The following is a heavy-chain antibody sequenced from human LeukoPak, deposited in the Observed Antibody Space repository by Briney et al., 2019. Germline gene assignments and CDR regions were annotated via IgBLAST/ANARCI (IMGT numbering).Heavy chain of an antibody. CDR1: GGSISSYY. V-gene: IGHV4-59*01. CDR2: IYYSGST. J-gene: IGHJ3*02. CDR3: AREAGYYDSSGYYVGSAFDI. D-gene: IGHD3-22*01. Sequence: SETLSLTCTVSGGSISSYYWSWIRQPPGKGLEWIGYIYYSGSTNYNPSLKSRFTISVDTSKNQFSLKLSSVTAADTAVYYCAREAGYYDSSGYYVGSAFDIWGQGTMVTVSS.